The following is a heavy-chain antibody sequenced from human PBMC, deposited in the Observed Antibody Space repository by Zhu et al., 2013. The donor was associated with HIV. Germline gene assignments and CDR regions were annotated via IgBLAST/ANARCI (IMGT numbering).Heavy chain of an antibody. CDR3: ARGSGYFDY. Sequence: EVQLVESGGGLVQPGGSLRLSCAASGFTFSNYWLHWVRQAPGKGLVWVSRINSDGSSTSYADSVKGRFAISRDNAKNSLYLLMISLRAGDTAVYYCARGSGYFDYWGRGTLVTVSS. D-gene: IGHD6-25*01. J-gene: IGHJ4*02. V-gene: IGHV3-74*01. CDR2: INSDGSST. CDR1: GFTFSNYW.